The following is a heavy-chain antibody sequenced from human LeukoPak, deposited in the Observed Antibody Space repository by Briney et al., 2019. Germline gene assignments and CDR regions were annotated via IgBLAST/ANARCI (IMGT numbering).Heavy chain of an antibody. J-gene: IGHJ3*02. CDR3: TREGVYAPDPSSYHRDAFDI. V-gene: IGHV1-24*01. CDR1: GNTRGEFS. CDR2: FDPEDGEA. Sequence: GASVKVSCKVSGNTRGEFSIHWVRQAPGKGLEWMGGFDPEDGEAVYAQKFQGRVTMTEDTSTDPAYMELSGLKFEDTAVYYCTREGVYAPDPSSYHRDAFDIWGQGTVVIVSS. D-gene: IGHD3-16*02.